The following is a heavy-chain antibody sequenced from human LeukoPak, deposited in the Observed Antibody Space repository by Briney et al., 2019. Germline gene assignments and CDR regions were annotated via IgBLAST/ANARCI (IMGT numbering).Heavy chain of an antibody. CDR3: ARDRYYDSSGYYEVNDY. CDR1: GFTFSSYS. V-gene: IGHV3-21*01. CDR2: ISSSSSYI. Sequence: PGGSLRLSCAASGFTFSSYSMNWVRQAPGKGLEWVSSISSSSSYIYCADSVKGRFTISRDNAKNSLYLQMNSLRAEDTAVYYCARDRYYDSSGYYEVNDYWGQGTLVTVSS. D-gene: IGHD3-22*01. J-gene: IGHJ4*02.